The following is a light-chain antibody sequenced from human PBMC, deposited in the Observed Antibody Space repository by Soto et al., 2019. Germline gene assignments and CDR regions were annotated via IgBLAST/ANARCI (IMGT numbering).Light chain of an antibody. J-gene: IGLJ2*01. CDR1: SSDVGGYNY. CDR2: DVS. V-gene: IGLV2-14*01. CDR3: SSYTSGSTLRV. Sequence: QSALTQPASVSGSPGQSITISCTGTSSDVGGYNYVSWYQQHPGKAPKLMIYDVSNRHSGVCNRFPGSKSGNTASLTLSGLKAEDEADSYCSSYTSGSTLRVFGGGTKLTVL.